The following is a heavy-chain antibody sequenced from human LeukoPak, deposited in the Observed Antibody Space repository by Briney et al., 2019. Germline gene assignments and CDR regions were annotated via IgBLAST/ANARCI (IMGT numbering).Heavy chain of an antibody. CDR1: GRSFSGYY. CDR3: ARGIRGVIITTNYYNMDV. J-gene: IGHJ6*03. Sequence: SETLSLTCAVYGRSFSGYYWSWVRQPPGKGLEWMGEVNHSGRTSYNPSLKSRVTISADTSKNQFSLRMTSLTAADTAVYYCARGIRGVIITTNYYNMDVWGPGTTVTVSS. D-gene: IGHD3-10*01. V-gene: IGHV4-34*01. CDR2: VNHSGRT.